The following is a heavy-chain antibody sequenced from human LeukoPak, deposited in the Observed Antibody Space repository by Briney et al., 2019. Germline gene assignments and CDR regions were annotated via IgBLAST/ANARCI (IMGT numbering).Heavy chain of an antibody. CDR3: ARGQGDGGSCYGCLDY. CDR1: GGSFSDYY. V-gene: IGHV4-34*01. Sequence: SETLSLTCAVYGGSFSDYYWSWIRQPPGKGLEWIGEINHSGSSSYNPSLKSRVTISVDTSKNQFSLKLTSVTAADTAVYYCARGQGDGGSCYGCLDYWGQGTLVTVSS. CDR2: INHSGSS. J-gene: IGHJ4*02. D-gene: IGHD2-15*01.